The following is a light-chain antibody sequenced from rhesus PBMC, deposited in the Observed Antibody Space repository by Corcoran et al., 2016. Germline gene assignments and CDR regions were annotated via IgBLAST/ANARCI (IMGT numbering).Light chain of an antibody. Sequence: EIVMTQSPATLSLSPGERATLPCRASQSGSSSLAWYQQKPGQAPRLLIYGASSRAPGTPDRVSGRGSGTDFTLTICSLEPEVVAVYYCLQHSTWPHSFGQGTKVEIK. CDR3: LQHSTWPHS. V-gene: IGKV3-24*01. CDR2: GAS. CDR1: QSGSSS. J-gene: IGKJ2*01.